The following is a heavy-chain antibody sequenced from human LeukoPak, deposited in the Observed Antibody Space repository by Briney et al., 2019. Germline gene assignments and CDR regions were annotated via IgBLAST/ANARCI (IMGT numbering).Heavy chain of an antibody. CDR1: GGSISRSSYY. D-gene: IGHD5-18*01. CDR3: ARGVGDTAMVHFDY. CDR2: IYYSGST. Sequence: SETLSLTCTVSGGSISRSSYYWGWIRQPPGKGLEWIGSIYYSGSTNYNPSLKSRVTISVDTSKNQFSLKLSSVTAADTAVYYCARGVGDTAMVHFDYWGQGTLVTVSS. V-gene: IGHV4-39*07. J-gene: IGHJ4*02.